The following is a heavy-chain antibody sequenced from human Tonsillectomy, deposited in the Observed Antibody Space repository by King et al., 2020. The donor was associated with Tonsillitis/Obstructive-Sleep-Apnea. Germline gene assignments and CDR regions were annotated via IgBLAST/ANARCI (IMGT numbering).Heavy chain of an antibody. CDR3: ALGGATVYYHYYMDV. CDR2: IIPIVEIT. Sequence: VQLVQSGAEVKKPGSSVNVSCKASGGTFSSYTIGWVRQAPGQGLEWMGRIIPIVEITNYAQKFQGRVKITADKSTSTAYMELRSLRSEDTAVYYCALGGATVYYHYYMDVWGKGTTVTVSS. D-gene: IGHD1-26*01. J-gene: IGHJ6*03. V-gene: IGHV1-69*02. CDR1: GGTFSSYT.